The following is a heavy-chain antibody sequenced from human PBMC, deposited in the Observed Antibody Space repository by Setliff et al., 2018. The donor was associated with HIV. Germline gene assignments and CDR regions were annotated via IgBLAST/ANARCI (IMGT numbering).Heavy chain of an antibody. CDR2: AIPMLGIA. V-gene: IGHV1-69*10. CDR1: GYTFTDYY. CDR3: ARSSYYDVNSPFDY. J-gene: IGHJ4*02. D-gene: IGHD3-16*01. Sequence: ASVKVSCKASGYTFTDYYMHWVRQAPGQGLEWMGGAIPMLGIANHVHKFQGRVTITADKSTSTAYMELNSLRSEDTAVYYCARSSYYDVNSPFDYWGQGTRVTVSS.